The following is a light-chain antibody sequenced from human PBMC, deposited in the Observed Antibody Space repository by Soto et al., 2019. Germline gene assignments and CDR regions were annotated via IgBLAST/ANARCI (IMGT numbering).Light chain of an antibody. CDR3: QQYDNWPLT. CDR2: GAS. J-gene: IGKJ4*01. V-gene: IGKV3-15*01. Sequence: PATLSVSPGERATLSCRASQSVYSNLAWYQQKPGQAPRFLIYGASTRATGIPARFSGSGSGTEFTLTISSLQSEDFAVYYCQQYDNWPLTFGGGTKVDIK. CDR1: QSVYSN.